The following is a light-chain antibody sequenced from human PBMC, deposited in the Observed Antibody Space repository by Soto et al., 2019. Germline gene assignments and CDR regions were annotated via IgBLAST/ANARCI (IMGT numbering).Light chain of an antibody. V-gene: IGKV3-11*01. Sequence: EIVLTQSPATLSLSPGETATLSCRASQTVSSYLAWFQQKPGQPPRLLIYDASIKAPGIPARFSGSGSGTDFTVTISRLEPEDSAVYYCHQRSNWPKTFGQGTKVEIK. CDR3: HQRSNWPKT. CDR1: QTVSSY. J-gene: IGKJ1*01. CDR2: DAS.